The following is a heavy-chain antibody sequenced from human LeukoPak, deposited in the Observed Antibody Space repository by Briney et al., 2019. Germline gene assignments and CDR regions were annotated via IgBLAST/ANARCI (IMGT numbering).Heavy chain of an antibody. J-gene: IGHJ4*02. CDR2: INPNSGGT. CDR1: GYTFTGYY. CDR3: ATLGYCSSTSCYLLDY. Sequence: ASVKVSCKASGYTFTGYYMHWVRQAPGQGLEWMGWINPNSGGTNYAQKFRGRVTMTRDTSISTAYMELSRLRSDDTAVYYCATLGYCSSTSCYLLDYWGQGTLVTVSS. V-gene: IGHV1-2*02. D-gene: IGHD2-2*01.